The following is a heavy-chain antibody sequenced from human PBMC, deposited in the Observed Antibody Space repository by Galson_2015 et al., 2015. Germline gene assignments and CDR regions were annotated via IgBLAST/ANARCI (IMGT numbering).Heavy chain of an antibody. CDR3: ARHSSSGNWRMAFVDS. J-gene: IGHJ4*02. CDR2: IYYRGST. Sequence: SETLSLTCTVSGGSISSETYYWGWVRQPPGKGLEWIGSIYYRGSTYYIPSLQSRVNISVDTSKNQFSLRLSSVAVADTAVYHCARHSSSGNWRMAFVDSWGQGTLVTVSS. CDR1: GGSISSETYY. D-gene: IGHD3-3*01. V-gene: IGHV4-39*01.